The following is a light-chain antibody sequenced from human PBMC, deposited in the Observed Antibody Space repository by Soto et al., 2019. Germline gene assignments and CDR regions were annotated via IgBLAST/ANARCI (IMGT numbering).Light chain of an antibody. V-gene: IGKV3-20*01. J-gene: IGKJ4*01. CDR3: QQYGSSVT. Sequence: EIVLTQCPGTLSLSPGESATLSCWASQSVRNSLLAWYKQKPGQPPRLLIYGASSRATGIPDRLSGRGSGTEFTLTISRMKPEDFAVYYCQQYGSSVTFGGGTKVDI. CDR1: QSVRNSL. CDR2: GAS.